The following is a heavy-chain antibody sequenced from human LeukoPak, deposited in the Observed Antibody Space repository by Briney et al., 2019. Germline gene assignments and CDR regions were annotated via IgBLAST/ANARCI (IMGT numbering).Heavy chain of an antibody. Sequence: GGSLRLSCAASGFTVSSNYMSWVRQAPGKGLGGVSVIYSGGSTYYADSVKGRFTISRDNSKNTLYLQMNSLRAEDTAVYYCARAPLDYCSGGSCYMIGAFDIWGQGTMVTVSS. CDR1: GFTVSSNY. D-gene: IGHD2-15*01. V-gene: IGHV3-53*01. CDR2: IYSGGST. J-gene: IGHJ3*02. CDR3: ARAPLDYCSGGSCYMIGAFDI.